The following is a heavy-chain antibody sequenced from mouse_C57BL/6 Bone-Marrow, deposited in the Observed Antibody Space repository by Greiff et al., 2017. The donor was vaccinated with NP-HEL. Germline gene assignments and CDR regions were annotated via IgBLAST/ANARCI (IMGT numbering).Heavy chain of an antibody. Sequence: QPGAELVRPGTSVKLSCKASGYTFTSYWMHWVKQRPGQGLEWIGVIDPSDSYTNYNQKFKGKATLTVDTSSSTAYMQLSSLTSEDSAVYYCAREDFYGSSYVGFDYWGQGTTLTVSS. CDR2: IDPSDSYT. V-gene: IGHV1-59*01. J-gene: IGHJ2*01. D-gene: IGHD1-1*01. CDR1: GYTFTSYW. CDR3: AREDFYGSSYVGFDY.